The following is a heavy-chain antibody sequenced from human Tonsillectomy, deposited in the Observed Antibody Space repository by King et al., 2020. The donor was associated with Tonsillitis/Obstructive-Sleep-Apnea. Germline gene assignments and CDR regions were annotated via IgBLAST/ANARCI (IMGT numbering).Heavy chain of an antibody. V-gene: IGHV4-39*01. Sequence: QLQESGPGLVKPSETLSLTCTVSGGSISSSSYYWGWIRQPPGQGLEWIGSIYYSGSTYYNPSLKSRVTISVDTSKNQFSLKLSSVTAADTAVYYCATYYYGSGSYWIDYWGQGTLVTVSS. D-gene: IGHD3-10*01. CDR2: IYYSGST. CDR3: ATYYYGSGSYWIDY. J-gene: IGHJ4*02. CDR1: GGSISSSSYY.